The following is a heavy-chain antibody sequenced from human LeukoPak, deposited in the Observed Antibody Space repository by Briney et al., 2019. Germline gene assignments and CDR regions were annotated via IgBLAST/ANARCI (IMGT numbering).Heavy chain of an antibody. V-gene: IGHV4-59*01. J-gene: IGHJ4*02. CDR2: VYYSGST. CDR1: GRSLSNYY. CDR3: ARDGYNSFDS. Sequence: KTSETLSLTCTLSGRSLSNYYWRWIRQPPRKGLQWIGYVYYSGSTTYNPSLKSRVTISVDTSKNQFSLKLSSVTAADTAVYYCARDGYNSFDSWGQGTLVTVSS. D-gene: IGHD5-24*01.